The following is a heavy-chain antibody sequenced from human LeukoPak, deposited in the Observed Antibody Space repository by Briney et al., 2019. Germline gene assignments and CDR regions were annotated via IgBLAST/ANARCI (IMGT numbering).Heavy chain of an antibody. CDR1: GYTFTSYG. J-gene: IGHJ4*02. CDR2: ISAYNGNT. D-gene: IGHD3-22*01. CDR3: ARVRGYYYDSSGYYRHFDY. Sequence: ASVKVSCKASGYTFTSYGISWVRQAPGQGLEWIGWISAYNGNTNYAQKLQGRVTMTTDTSTSTAYMELRRLRSDDTAVYYCARVRGYYYDSSGYYRHFDYWGQGTLVTVSS. V-gene: IGHV1-18*01.